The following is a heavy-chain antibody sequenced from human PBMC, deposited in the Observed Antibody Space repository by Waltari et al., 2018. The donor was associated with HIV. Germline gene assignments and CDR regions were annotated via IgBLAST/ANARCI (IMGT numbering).Heavy chain of an antibody. D-gene: IGHD3-10*01. CDR3: AKLWFGDLGAGF. J-gene: IGHJ4*02. CDR2: ISGSGGTT. CDR1: GFTFTHYA. V-gene: IGHV3-23*01. Sequence: EVQLLESGGGLVQPGGSLRPPCAAPGFTFTHYAMSWVRQAPGKGLEWVAGISGSGGTTHYADSVKGRFTISRDNSKSTLYLEMNSLRAEDTAIYYCAKLWFGDLGAGFWGRGTLVTVSS.